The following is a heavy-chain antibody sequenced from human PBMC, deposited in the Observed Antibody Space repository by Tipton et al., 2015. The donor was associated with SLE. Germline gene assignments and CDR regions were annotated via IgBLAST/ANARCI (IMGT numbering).Heavy chain of an antibody. CDR3: VRLELPATKADY. J-gene: IGHJ4*02. CDR2: IYSSGST. Sequence: TLSLTCTVSGGSISSYYWSWIRQPAGKGLEWIGRIYSSGSTNYNPSLKSRVTISVDTSKNQFSLKLSSVTAADTAVYYCVRLELPATKADYWGPGTLVTVSS. V-gene: IGHV4-4*07. D-gene: IGHD5-24*01. CDR1: GGSISSYY.